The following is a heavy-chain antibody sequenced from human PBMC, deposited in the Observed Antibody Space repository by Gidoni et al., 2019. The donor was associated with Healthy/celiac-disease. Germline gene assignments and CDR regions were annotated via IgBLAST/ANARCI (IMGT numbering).Heavy chain of an antibody. CDR2: SKHSGST. CDR3: AGLIRMITFGGVIVNDY. Sequence: QVQLQQWGAGLLQPSETLSLTCAVDGGSVSGYYWSWIRQPPGKGLDWIGESKHSGSTNYNPSLQSRVTISVDTSKNQFSLKLSSVTAADTAVYYCAGLIRMITFGGVIVNDYWGQGTLVTVSS. J-gene: IGHJ4*02. CDR1: GGSVSGYY. V-gene: IGHV4-34*01. D-gene: IGHD3-16*02.